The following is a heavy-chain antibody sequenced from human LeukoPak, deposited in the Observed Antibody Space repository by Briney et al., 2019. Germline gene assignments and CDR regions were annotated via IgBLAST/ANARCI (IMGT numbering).Heavy chain of an antibody. J-gene: IGHJ2*01. CDR3: AKGYWYFYL. Sequence: GESLKISCKGSGYSFTDYWIGWVRQMPGKGLEWMGIIYPSDSDTKYSPSFQGQVAISVDKSISTAYLQWSSLKTSDSAMYYCAKGYWYFYLWGRGTLLTVSS. CDR1: GYSFTDYW. V-gene: IGHV5-51*01. CDR2: IYPSDSDT.